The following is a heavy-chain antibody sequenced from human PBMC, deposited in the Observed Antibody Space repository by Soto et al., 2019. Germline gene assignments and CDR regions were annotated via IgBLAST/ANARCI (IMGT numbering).Heavy chain of an antibody. CDR3: ARGLPIVADY. D-gene: IGHD3-22*01. J-gene: IGHJ4*02. Sequence: GASVKVSCKASGYTFTSYAMHWVRQAPGQRLEWMGWINAGNGNTKYSQNFQGRVTSTRDTSASTAYMELSSFSSEDTAVYYCARGLPIVADYWGQGTLVTVSS. V-gene: IGHV1-3*01. CDR2: INAGNGNT. CDR1: GYTFTSYA.